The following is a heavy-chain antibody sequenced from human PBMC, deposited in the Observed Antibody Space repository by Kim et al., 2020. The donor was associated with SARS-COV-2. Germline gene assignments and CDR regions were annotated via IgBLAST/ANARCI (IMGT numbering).Heavy chain of an antibody. J-gene: IGHJ4*02. CDR1: GFTFSKYA. CDR2: GTGYGT. Sequence: GGSLRLSCAASGFTFSKYAMTWVRQAPGKGLEWVAGTGYGTYSADSVKGRFTISRDNSKNTLYLQMNRLRVEDTAMYYCAKGQGIATAASLDYWGQGTLVIVSS. CDR3: AKGQGIATAASLDY. V-gene: IGHV3-23*01. D-gene: IGHD6-13*01.